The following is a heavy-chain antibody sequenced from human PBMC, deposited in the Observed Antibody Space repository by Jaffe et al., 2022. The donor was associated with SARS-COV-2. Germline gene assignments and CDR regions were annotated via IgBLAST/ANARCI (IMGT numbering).Heavy chain of an antibody. Sequence: QLQLQESGPGLVKPSETLSLTCTVSDGSISSSTNYWGWIRQPPGEGLEWIVTLHYTGTTYYNPSLKSRVTISADTSKSQFSLKLTSVTAADTAVYYCARQSGPPTIAARHWYFDLWGRGTLVTVSS. J-gene: IGHJ2*01. CDR1: DGSISSSTNY. CDR2: LHYTGTT. D-gene: IGHD6-6*01. CDR3: ARQSGPPTIAARHWYFDL. V-gene: IGHV4-39*01.